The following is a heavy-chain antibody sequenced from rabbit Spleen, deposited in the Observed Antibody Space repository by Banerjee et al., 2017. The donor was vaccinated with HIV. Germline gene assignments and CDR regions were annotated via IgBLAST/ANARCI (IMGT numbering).Heavy chain of an antibody. CDR1: GFSFSSDYY. D-gene: IGHD2-1*01. V-gene: IGHV1S45*01. CDR2: IDAGSSGST. CDR3: ARWSIYVSDGDPHNL. Sequence: QELLEESGGDLVKPEGSLTLTCTASGFSFSSDYYMCWVRQAPGKGLEWIACIDAGSSGSTYYAIWAKGRLTISKTSSTTVTLQMTSLTAADTATYFCARWSIYVSDGDPHNLWGPGPLVTLS. J-gene: IGHJ4*01.